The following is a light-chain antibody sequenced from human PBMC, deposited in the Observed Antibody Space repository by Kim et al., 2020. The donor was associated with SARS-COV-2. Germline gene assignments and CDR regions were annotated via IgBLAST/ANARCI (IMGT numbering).Light chain of an antibody. V-gene: IGLV3-21*04. CDR2: YDN. Sequence: SYELTQPPSVSVAPGKTARITCGGNNIGSKSVHWYQQKPGQAPVLVIYYDNDRPSGIPERFSGSNSGNTATLTISRVEAGDEADYYCQVWDSSSDHWVFGGGTLTVL. CDR1: NIGSKS. J-gene: IGLJ3*02. CDR3: QVWDSSSDHWV.